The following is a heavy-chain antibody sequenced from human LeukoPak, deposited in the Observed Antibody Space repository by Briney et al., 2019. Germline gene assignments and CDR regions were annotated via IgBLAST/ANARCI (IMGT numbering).Heavy chain of an antibody. Sequence: SETLSLTCTVSGGSISDYYWSWIRQPPGKGLEWIGYIYYSGSTKYNPYLKSRVTISIDTSKDQFSLKLSSVTSADTALYYCARGTGAYYYLWGQGTMVTVSS. CDR2: IYYSGST. V-gene: IGHV4-59*01. D-gene: IGHD3-22*01. CDR3: ARGTGAYYYL. CDR1: GGSISDYY. J-gene: IGHJ3*01.